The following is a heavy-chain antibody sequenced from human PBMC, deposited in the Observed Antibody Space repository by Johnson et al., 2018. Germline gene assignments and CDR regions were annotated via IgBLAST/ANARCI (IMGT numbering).Heavy chain of an antibody. CDR2: ISYEGSNK. CDR3: ARESSGIAAGGTEYFQH. Sequence: QVQLVQSGGGVVQPGRSLRLSCAASGFTFSSYAMHWVRQAPGKGLEWVAVISYEGSNKYYADSVKGRFTISRDNSKNTLYLQMNSLRAEDTAVFYCARESSGIAAGGTEYFQHWGQGTLVTVSS. V-gene: IGHV3-30-3*01. D-gene: IGHD6-13*01. CDR1: GFTFSSYA. J-gene: IGHJ1*01.